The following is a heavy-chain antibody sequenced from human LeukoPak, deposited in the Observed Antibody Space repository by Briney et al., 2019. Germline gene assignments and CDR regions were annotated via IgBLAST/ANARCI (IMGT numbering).Heavy chain of an antibody. CDR1: GYSFTSYW. Sequence: GESLKISCKGSGYSFTSYWIGWVRQMPGKGLEWMGTIYPGDSDTRYSPSFQGQVTISAGKSISTAYLQWSSLKASDTAMYYCARRSGSSSPGTLFDYWGQGTLVAVSS. CDR3: ARRSGSSSPGTLFDY. CDR2: IYPGDSDT. J-gene: IGHJ4*02. V-gene: IGHV5-51*01. D-gene: IGHD6-6*01.